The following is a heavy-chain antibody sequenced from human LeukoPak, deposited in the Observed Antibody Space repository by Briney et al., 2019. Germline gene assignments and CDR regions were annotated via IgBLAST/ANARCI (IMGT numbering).Heavy chain of an antibody. CDR2: VSTSGGST. J-gene: IGHJ4*02. D-gene: IGHD3-22*01. V-gene: IGHV3-23*01. CDR3: AKQAYDSPRTDFDY. CDR1: GLTFRGYA. Sequence: GGSLRLSCAAPGLTFRGYAMSWARQAPGKGLEWASGVSTSGGSTYYADSVKGRFTISRDNSKNTLHLQMNSLRAEDTAIYYCAKQAYDSPRTDFDYWGQGTLVTVPS.